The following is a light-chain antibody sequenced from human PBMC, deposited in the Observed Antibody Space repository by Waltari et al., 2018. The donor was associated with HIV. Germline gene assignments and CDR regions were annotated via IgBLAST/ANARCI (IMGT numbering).Light chain of an antibody. CDR3: QSFDANNHWV. V-gene: IGLV6-57*03. CDR2: EDY. Sequence: FMLTQPHSVSESPGQPVTLSGSRPRASIATQYVQCFHQRPGNAPTTILYEDYQRPSGVPDRFSGTIVKSSNSASLTISGVKTEDEADYYCQSFDANNHWVFGGGTRLTVL. CDR1: RASIATQY. J-gene: IGLJ3*02.